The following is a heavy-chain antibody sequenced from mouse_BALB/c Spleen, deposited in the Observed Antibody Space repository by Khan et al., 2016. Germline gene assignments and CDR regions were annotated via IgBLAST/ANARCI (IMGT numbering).Heavy chain of an antibody. Sequence: QIQLVQSGPELKKPGETVRISCKASGYTFTNYGMNWVKQAPGKGLKWMGWINTYTGEPTYADDFKGRFAFSLETSASTAYLQIHNLKNEDTATYFCARPDYGSSRGFAYWGQGTLVTVSA. CDR3: ARPDYGSSRGFAY. V-gene: IGHV9-3-1*01. D-gene: IGHD1-1*01. CDR1: GYTFTNYG. CDR2: INTYTGEP. J-gene: IGHJ3*01.